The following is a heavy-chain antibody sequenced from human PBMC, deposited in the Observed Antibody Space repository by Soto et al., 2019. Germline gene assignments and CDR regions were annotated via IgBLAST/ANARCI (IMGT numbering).Heavy chain of an antibody. J-gene: IGHJ4*02. V-gene: IGHV3-30*18. CDR2: ISYDGSYK. CDR3: AKEGSVVATTPDFDY. Sequence: QVQLVESGGGVVQPGRSLRLSCAASGFTFSSYGMHWVRQAPGKGLEWVAVISYDGSYKYYADSMKGRVTISRYNSKNTLYVQMNSLRAEDTAVYYCAKEGSVVATTPDFDYWGQGPLVTVSS. D-gene: IGHD5-12*01. CDR1: GFTFSSYG.